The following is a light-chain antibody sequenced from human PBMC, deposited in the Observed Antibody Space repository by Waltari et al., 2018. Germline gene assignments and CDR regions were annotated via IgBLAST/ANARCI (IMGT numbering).Light chain of an antibody. Sequence: QSVLTQPPSASGAPGQRVTISCSGTYSNIGNNVVNWYQQRPGKAPKLLIYRDDQRPSGVPDRFSASKSGSSASLAIGGLQSEDEADYYCASWDDRLNGHWVFGGGTKVTVL. CDR3: ASWDDRLNGHWV. CDR2: RDD. V-gene: IGLV1-44*01. J-gene: IGLJ3*02. CDR1: YSNIGNNV.